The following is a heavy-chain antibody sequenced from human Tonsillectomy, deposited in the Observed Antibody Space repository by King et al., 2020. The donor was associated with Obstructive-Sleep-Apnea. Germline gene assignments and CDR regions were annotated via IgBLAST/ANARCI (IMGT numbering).Heavy chain of an antibody. J-gene: IGHJ4*02. D-gene: IGHD3-9*01. CDR3: ASMPLLRYFDWLSTGY. V-gene: IGHV1-24*01. Sequence: QLVQSGAEVKKPGASVKVSCKVSGYTLTELSMHWVRQAPGKGLEWMGGFDPEDGETIYTQKFQGRVTMTEDTSTDTAYMELGSLRSEDTAVYYCASMPLLRYFDWLSTGYWGQGTLVTVSS. CDR2: FDPEDGET. CDR1: GYTLTELS.